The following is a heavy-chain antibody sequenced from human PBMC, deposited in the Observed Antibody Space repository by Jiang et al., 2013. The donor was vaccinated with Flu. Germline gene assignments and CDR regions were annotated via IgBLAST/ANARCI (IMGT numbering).Heavy chain of an antibody. CDR2: IIPIFGTA. Sequence: SSYAISWVRQAPGQGLEWMGGIIPIFGTANYAQKFQGRVTITADESTSTAYMELSSLRSEDTAVYYCAGYYYDSSGYYYYGMDVWGQGTTVTVSS. CDR1: SSYA. V-gene: IGHV1-69*01. CDR3: AGYYYDSSGYYYYGMDV. D-gene: IGHD3-22*01. J-gene: IGHJ6*02.